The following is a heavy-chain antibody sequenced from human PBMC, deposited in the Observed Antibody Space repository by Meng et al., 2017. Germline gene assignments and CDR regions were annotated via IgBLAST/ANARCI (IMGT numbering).Heavy chain of an antibody. V-gene: IGHV3-30*07. CDR1: GFTFSSYA. CDR3: AREYGDYGNYFDY. J-gene: IGHJ4*02. D-gene: IGHD4-17*01. CDR2: IWYDGSNK. Sequence: GGSLRLSCAASGFTFSSYAMHWVRQAPGKGLEWVAVIWYDGSNKYYADSVKGRFTISRDNSKNTLYLQMNSLRAEDTAVYYCAREYGDYGNYFDYWGQGTLVTVSS.